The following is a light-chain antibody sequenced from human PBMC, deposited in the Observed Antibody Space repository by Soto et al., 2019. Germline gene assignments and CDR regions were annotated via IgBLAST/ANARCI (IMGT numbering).Light chain of an antibody. J-gene: IGKJ2*01. Sequence: DVVMTQSPLSLPVPLGHPASSSCRSSPSLVHSDGNTYLNWYQPRPGQSPRRLIYKVSNRDSGVPVRFSGSSSGSDFTLKISRVEAEDVGVYYCIQGTHWPYTYGQGTKLEIK. CDR2: KVS. V-gene: IGKV2-30*02. CDR1: PSLVHSDGNTY. CDR3: IQGTHWPYT.